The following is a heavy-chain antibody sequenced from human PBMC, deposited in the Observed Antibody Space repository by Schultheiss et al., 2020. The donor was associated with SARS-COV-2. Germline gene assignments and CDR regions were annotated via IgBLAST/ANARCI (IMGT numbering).Heavy chain of an antibody. J-gene: IGHJ4*02. CDR1: GFTFGDYA. Sequence: GGSLRLSCTASGFTFGDYAMSWFRQAPGKGLEWVSGISGSGGSTYYADSVKGRFTISRDNSKNTLYLQMNSLRAEDTAVYYCARDDFWSAIARLYDYWGQGTLVTVSS. CDR3: ARDDFWSAIARLYDY. CDR2: ISGSGGST. D-gene: IGHD3-3*01. V-gene: IGHV3-23*01.